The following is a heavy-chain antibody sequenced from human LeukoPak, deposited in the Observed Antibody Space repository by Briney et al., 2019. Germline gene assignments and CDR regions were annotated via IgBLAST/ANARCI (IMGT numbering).Heavy chain of an antibody. Sequence: GGSLRLSCAASGFTFSSYWMSWVRQAPGKGLEWVANIKQDGSEKYYVDSVKGRLTISRDNAKNSLYLQMNSLRAEDTAVYYCARDNRYSYGERYFDYWGQGTLVTVSS. V-gene: IGHV3-7*01. CDR1: GFTFSSYW. CDR3: ARDNRYSYGERYFDY. J-gene: IGHJ4*02. CDR2: IKQDGSEK. D-gene: IGHD5-18*01.